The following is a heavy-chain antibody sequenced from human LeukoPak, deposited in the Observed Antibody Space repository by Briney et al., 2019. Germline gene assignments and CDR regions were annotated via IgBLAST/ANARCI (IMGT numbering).Heavy chain of an antibody. D-gene: IGHD5-12*01. J-gene: IGHJ4*02. V-gene: IGHV3-7*01. CDR1: GVSLVNHW. CDR3: ARDRGHSGYDLYDY. CDR2: IKQDGSEK. Sequence: PGPSLTLSRAASGVSLVNHWMGSVRHTPRRGPLRVANIKQDGSEKYYVDSVKGRFTISRDTAKDSLYLQMNSLRAEDTAVYYCARDRGHSGYDLYDYWGQGTLVTVSS.